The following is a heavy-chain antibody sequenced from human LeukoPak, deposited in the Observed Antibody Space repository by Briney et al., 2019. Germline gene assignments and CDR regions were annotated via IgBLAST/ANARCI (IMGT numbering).Heavy chain of an antibody. Sequence: ASVKVSCKASGYTFTGYYMHWVRQAPGQGLEWMGWINPNSGGTNYAQKFQGRVTMTRDTSISKAYMELSRVRSDDTAVYYCAREFRTWFGDKSNDYWGQGTLVTVSS. V-gene: IGHV1-2*02. J-gene: IGHJ4*02. CDR2: INPNSGGT. CDR3: AREFRTWFGDKSNDY. D-gene: IGHD3-10*01. CDR1: GYTFTGYY.